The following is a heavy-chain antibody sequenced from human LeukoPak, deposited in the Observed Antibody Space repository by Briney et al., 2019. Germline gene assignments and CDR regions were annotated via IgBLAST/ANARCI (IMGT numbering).Heavy chain of an antibody. CDR3: ARGSIAAAGTDY. Sequence: SETLSLTCAVYGGSFSGYYWSWIRQPPGKGLEWVGEINHSGSTNYNPSLKSRVTISVDTSKNQFSLKLSSVTAADTAVYYCARGSIAAAGTDYWGQGTLVTVSS. V-gene: IGHV4-34*01. J-gene: IGHJ4*02. CDR1: GGSFSGYY. CDR2: INHSGST. D-gene: IGHD6-13*01.